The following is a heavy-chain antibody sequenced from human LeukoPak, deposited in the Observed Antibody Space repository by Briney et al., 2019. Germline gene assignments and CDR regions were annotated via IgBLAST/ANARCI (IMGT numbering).Heavy chain of an antibody. CDR3: ARPTYYYDSSGYYTHRVIVY. CDR1: GYSFTSYW. CDR2: IYPGDSDT. Sequence: GESLKISCKGSGYSFTSYWIGWVRQMPGKGLEWMGIIYPGDSDTRYSPSFQGQVTISADKSISTAYLQWSSLKASDTAMYYCARPTYYYDSSGYYTHRVIVYWGQGTLVTVSS. D-gene: IGHD3-22*01. V-gene: IGHV5-51*01. J-gene: IGHJ4*02.